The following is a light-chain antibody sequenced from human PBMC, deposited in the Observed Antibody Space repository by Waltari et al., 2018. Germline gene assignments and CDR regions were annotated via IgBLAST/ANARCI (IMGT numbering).Light chain of an antibody. Sequence: QSALTQPAPVSGSPGQPIPIPCTGTSSHVGGYNYVSWYQQHPGKAPKLMIYDVSNRPSGVSNRFSGSKSGNTASLTISGLQAEDEADYYCSSYTSSSTPYVFGTGTKVTVL. CDR1: SSHVGGYNY. J-gene: IGLJ1*01. CDR3: SSYTSSSTPYV. V-gene: IGLV2-14*03. CDR2: DVS.